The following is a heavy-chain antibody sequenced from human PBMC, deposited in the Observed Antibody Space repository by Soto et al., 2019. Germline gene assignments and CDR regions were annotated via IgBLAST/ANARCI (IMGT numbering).Heavy chain of an antibody. CDR2: MFPWTSDT. CDR3: VTTREGPTYFPQ. D-gene: IGHD1-26*01. V-gene: IGHV5-51*01. J-gene: IGHJ4*02. CDR1: GYTFNSFW. Sequence: GASLKISCQGSGYTFNSFWIGWVRQMPGEGLEWMGLMFPWTSDTRYSPSFQGHVSISVDRSTGTGYLQWNTLRASDTAMYDCVTTREGPTYFPQWGRGNMVTVSS.